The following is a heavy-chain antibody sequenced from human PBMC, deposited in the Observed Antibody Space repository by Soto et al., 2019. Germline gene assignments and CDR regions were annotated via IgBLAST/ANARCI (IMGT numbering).Heavy chain of an antibody. V-gene: IGHV3-7*01. J-gene: IGHJ4*02. CDR1: GFTFSSYG. CDR2: IKQDGSEE. Sequence: GGSLRLSCAASGFTFSSYGMSWVRQAPGKGLEWVANIKQDGSEEYYVDSVKGRFTISRDNAKNSLYLQMNSLRAEDTAVYYCARDFLMYSGSFSYWGQGTLVTVSS. CDR3: ARDFLMYSGSFSY. D-gene: IGHD1-26*01.